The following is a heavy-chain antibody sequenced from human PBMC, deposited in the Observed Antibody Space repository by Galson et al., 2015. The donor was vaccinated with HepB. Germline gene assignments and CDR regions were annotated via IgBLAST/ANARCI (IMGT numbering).Heavy chain of an antibody. J-gene: IGHJ4*02. D-gene: IGHD2-2*01. CDR3: AKVGYCSSTSCYPFDH. CDR2: TYYRSKWYN. Sequence: CAISGDSVSSTSAAWNWIRQSPSRGLEWLGRTYYRSKWYNDYAVSVKSRITINPDTSKNQFSLQLNSVTPEDTAVYYCAKVGYCSSTSCYPFDHWGQGTPVTVSS. CDR1: GDSVSSTSAA. V-gene: IGHV6-1*01.